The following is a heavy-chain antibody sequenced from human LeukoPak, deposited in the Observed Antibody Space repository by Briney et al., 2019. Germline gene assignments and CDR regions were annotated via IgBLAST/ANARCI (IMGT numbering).Heavy chain of an antibody. CDR3: ARDRTGYYYDSSGPMGY. CDR1: GGTFSSYA. D-gene: IGHD3-22*01. V-gene: IGHV1-69*04. CDR2: IIPILGIA. J-gene: IGHJ4*02. Sequence: ASVKVSCKASGGTFSSYAISWVRQAPGQGPEWMGRIIPILGIANYAQKFQGRVTITADKSTSTAYMELSSLRSEDTAVYYCARDRTGYYYDSSGPMGYWGQGTLVTVSS.